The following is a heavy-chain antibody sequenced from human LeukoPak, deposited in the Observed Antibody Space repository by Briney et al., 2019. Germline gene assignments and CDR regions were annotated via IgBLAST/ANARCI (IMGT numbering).Heavy chain of an antibody. CDR1: GYTFTSYA. CDR3: ARPTRTGGTYYYDSTDYYSPFDY. J-gene: IGHJ4*02. CDR2: INAGNGDT. D-gene: IGHD3-22*01. V-gene: IGHV1-3*01. Sequence: GASVKVSCKASGYTFTSYAMHWVRQAPGQRLEWMGWINAGNGDTNYSQKLQGRVTITRDTSASTAYMELSSLRSEDTAVYYCARPTRTGGTYYYDSTDYYSPFDYWGQGTLVTVSS.